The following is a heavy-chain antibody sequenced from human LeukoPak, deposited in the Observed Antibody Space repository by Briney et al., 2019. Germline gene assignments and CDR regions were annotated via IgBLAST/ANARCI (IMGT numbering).Heavy chain of an antibody. Sequence: ASVKVSCKAPGYTFTGYYMHWVRQAPGQGLEWMGWINPNSGGTNYAQKFQGRVTMTRDTSISTAYMELSRLRSDDTAVYYCARFLTRITIFGVVHDAFDIWGQGTMVTVSS. CDR3: ARFLTRITIFGVVHDAFDI. CDR1: GYTFTGYY. V-gene: IGHV1-2*02. CDR2: INPNSGGT. J-gene: IGHJ3*02. D-gene: IGHD3-3*01.